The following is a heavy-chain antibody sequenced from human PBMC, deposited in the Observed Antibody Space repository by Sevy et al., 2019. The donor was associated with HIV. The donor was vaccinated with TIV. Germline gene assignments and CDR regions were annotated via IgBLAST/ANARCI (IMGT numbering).Heavy chain of an antibody. CDR2: IIPMFGTA. CDR3: VRGPNGSYLLYYFDN. Sequence: ASVKVSCKASGGTFSSYAISWVRQAPGQGLEWLGGIIPMFGTANYAQKVQGRVIITADESTSTVYMELSSRKCGDTAVYYCVRGPNGSYLLYYFDNWGQGTLVTVSS. D-gene: IGHD3-10*01. CDR1: GGTFSSYA. J-gene: IGHJ4*02. V-gene: IGHV1-69*13.